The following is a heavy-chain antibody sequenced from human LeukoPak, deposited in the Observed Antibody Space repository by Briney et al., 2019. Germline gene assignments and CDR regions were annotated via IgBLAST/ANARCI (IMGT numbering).Heavy chain of an antibody. Sequence: EASVKVSCKVSGYTFTGYYMHWVRQAPGQGLEWMGWINPNSGGTNYAQKFQGRVTMTRDTSISTAYMELSRLRSDDTAVYYCARDRQLSLGVVIPRWFDPWGQGTLVTVSS. CDR3: ARDRQLSLGVVIPRWFDP. CDR1: GYTFTGYY. J-gene: IGHJ5*02. V-gene: IGHV1-2*02. D-gene: IGHD3-3*01. CDR2: INPNSGGT.